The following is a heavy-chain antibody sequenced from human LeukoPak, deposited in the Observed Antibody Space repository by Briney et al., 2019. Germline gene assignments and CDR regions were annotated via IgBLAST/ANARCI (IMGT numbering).Heavy chain of an antibody. Sequence: GASVKVSCKASGYTFTSYYMHWVRQAPGQGLEWMGTINPSGGSTSYAQKFQGRVTITRDTSASTAYMELSSLRSEDTAVYYCARGGQQWLAYYYYYGMDVWGQGTTVTVSS. V-gene: IGHV1-46*01. CDR2: INPSGGST. D-gene: IGHD6-19*01. J-gene: IGHJ6*02. CDR1: GYTFTSYY. CDR3: ARGGQQWLAYYYYYGMDV.